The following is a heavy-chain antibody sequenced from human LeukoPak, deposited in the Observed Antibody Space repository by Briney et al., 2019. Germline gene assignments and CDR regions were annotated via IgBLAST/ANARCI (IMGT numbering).Heavy chain of an antibody. J-gene: IGHJ5*02. Sequence: ASVKVSCKASGYTFTGYYMHWVRQAPGQGLEWMGWINPNSGGTNYAQKFQGRVTMTRDTSISTAYMELSRLRSDDTAVYYSARKGSTSHNWFDPWGQGTLVTVSS. D-gene: IGHD2-2*01. V-gene: IGHV1-2*02. CDR2: INPNSGGT. CDR3: ARKGSTSHNWFDP. CDR1: GYTFTGYY.